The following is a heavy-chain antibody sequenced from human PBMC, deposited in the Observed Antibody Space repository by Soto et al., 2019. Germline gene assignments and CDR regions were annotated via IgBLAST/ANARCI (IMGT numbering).Heavy chain of an antibody. Sequence: QVQLVQSGAEVKKPGSSVRVSCKASGTIFRRYTISWVRQAPGQGLEWMGRIIPILGETNSAQKFQGRVTLTADKSTNTAYMQLNSLRLEDTAVYYCARGLGGRMDDWGQGTTVTVSS. CDR2: IIPILGET. D-gene: IGHD3-16*01. V-gene: IGHV1-69*08. J-gene: IGHJ6*02. CDR1: GTIFRRYT. CDR3: ARGLGGRMDD.